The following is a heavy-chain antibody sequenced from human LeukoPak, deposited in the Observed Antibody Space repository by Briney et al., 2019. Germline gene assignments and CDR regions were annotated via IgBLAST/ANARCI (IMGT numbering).Heavy chain of an antibody. J-gene: IGHJ6*02. V-gene: IGHV3-74*01. CDR2: IKNDGSST. Sequence: GGSLRLSCVASGFTFSSYWMHWVRQGPGKGLVWVSRIKNDGSSTSYADSVKGRFTISRDNSKNTLYLQMNSLRAEDTAVYYCAKVPDMDVWGQGTTVTVSS. CDR1: GFTFSSYW. CDR3: AKVPDMDV.